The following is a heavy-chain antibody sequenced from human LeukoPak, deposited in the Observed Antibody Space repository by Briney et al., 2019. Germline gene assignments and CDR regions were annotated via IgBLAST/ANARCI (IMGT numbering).Heavy chain of an antibody. CDR1: GGSFSGYY. D-gene: IGHD1-26*01. Sequence: SETLSLTCAVYGGSFSGYYWSWIRQPPGKGLEWIGEINHSGSTNYNPSLKSRDTISVDTSKNHFSLKLSSVTAADTAVYYCARWSYYAYWGQGTLVTVSS. CDR3: ARWSYYAY. CDR2: INHSGST. V-gene: IGHV4-34*01. J-gene: IGHJ4*02.